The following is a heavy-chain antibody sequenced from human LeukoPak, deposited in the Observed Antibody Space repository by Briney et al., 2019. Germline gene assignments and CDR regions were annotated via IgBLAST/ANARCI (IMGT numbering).Heavy chain of an antibody. D-gene: IGHD3-22*01. CDR2: ICDSGST. V-gene: IGHV4-59*01. CDR1: GGSISSYY. CDR3: ARLTSYYDTSGPRPYHFVY. Sequence: SETLTLTCTVSGGSISSYYWSWIRQPPGKGLEWIGYICDSGSTNYNPSLKSRVTISVDTPKNQFSLKLSSVTAADTAMYYCARLTSYYDTSGPRPYHFVYWSQGTLVTVSS. J-gene: IGHJ4*02.